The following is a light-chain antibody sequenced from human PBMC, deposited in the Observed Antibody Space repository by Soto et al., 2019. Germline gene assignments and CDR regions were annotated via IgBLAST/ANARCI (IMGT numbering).Light chain of an antibody. CDR3: LQNNSYPRT. CDR1: QGINKD. Sequence: DLQMTQSPSSLSASVGDTVTITCRASQGINKDLGWFQQKPGKAPNCLIYALSSLQSEVPSRFSGSGFGTEFTLTFGSLQPEDFATYYCLQNNSYPRTFGGGAKVEI. J-gene: IGKJ4*01. V-gene: IGKV1-17*01. CDR2: ALS.